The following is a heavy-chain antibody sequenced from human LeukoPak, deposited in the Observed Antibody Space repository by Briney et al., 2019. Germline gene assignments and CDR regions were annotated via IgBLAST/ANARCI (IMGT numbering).Heavy chain of an antibody. J-gene: IGHJ4*02. D-gene: IGHD6-6*01. V-gene: IGHV4-39*01. Sequence: SETLSLTCTVFGGSIRSSSYHWGWIRQPPGKGLEWIGSIYYTGTTYYNPSLKSRVTISVDTSNNEFSLKLTSVTAADTAVYYCVRGAARPDYWGQGTLVTVSS. CDR1: GGSIRSSSYH. CDR2: IYYTGTT. CDR3: VRGAARPDY.